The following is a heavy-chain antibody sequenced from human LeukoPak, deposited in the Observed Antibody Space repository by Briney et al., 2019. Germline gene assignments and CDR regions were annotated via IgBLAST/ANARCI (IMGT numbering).Heavy chain of an antibody. J-gene: IGHJ4*02. CDR2: INHSGST. D-gene: IGHD3-10*01. CDR3: ARGGVLWFGELSYYFDY. Sequence: PSETLSLTCAVYGGSFSGYYWSWIRQPPGKGLEWIGEINHSGSTNYNPSLKSRVTISVDTSKNQSSLKLSSVTAADTAVYYCARGGVLWFGELSYYFDYWGQGTLVTVSS. V-gene: IGHV4-34*01. CDR1: GGSFSGYY.